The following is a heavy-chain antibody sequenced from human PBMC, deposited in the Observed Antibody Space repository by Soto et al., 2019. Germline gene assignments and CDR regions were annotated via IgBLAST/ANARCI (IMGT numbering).Heavy chain of an antibody. CDR3: AREAKRWLQLLAY. CDR2: INHSGST. CDR1: GGSFSGYY. V-gene: IGHV4-34*01. J-gene: IGHJ4*02. D-gene: IGHD5-12*01. Sequence: SETLSLTCAVYGGSFSGYYWSWIRQPPGKGLEWIGEINHSGSTNYNPSLKSRVTISVDTSKNQFSLKLSSVTAADTAVYYCAREAKRWLQLLAYWGQGTLVTVSS.